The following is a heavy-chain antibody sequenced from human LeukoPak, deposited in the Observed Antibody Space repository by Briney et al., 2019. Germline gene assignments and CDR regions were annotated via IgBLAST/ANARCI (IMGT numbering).Heavy chain of an antibody. V-gene: IGHV4-39*01. Sequence: SETLSLTCTVSAGSISSSSYYWGWIRQPPGKGLERIGSIYYSGSTYYNPSLKSRVTISIDTSKNQFSLKLSSVTAADTAVYYCARVTDTAMTSFDYWGQGTLVTVSS. CDR3: ARVTDTAMTSFDY. CDR2: IYYSGST. J-gene: IGHJ4*02. D-gene: IGHD5-18*01. CDR1: AGSISSSSYY.